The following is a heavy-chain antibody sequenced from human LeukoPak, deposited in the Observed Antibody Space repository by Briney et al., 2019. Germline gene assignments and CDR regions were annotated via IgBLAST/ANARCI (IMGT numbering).Heavy chain of an antibody. D-gene: IGHD3-3*01. CDR3: ARDLTRITIFGVVSGYMDV. J-gene: IGHJ6*03. CDR1: GFTFSSYS. CDR2: ISSSSSYI. V-gene: IGHV3-21*01. Sequence: KPGGSLRLSCAASGFTFSSYSMNWVRQAPGKGLEWVSSISSSSSYIYYADSVKGRFTISREHAKNSLYRPMNSLRAEDTAVYYCARDLTRITIFGVVSGYMDVWGKGTTVTVSS.